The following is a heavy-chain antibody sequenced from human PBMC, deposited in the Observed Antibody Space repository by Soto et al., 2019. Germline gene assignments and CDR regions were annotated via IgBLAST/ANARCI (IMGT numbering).Heavy chain of an antibody. D-gene: IGHD4-17*01. V-gene: IGHV3-33*01. J-gene: IGHJ4*02. Sequence: QVQLVESGGGVVQPGRPPRLSCAASGFTFSSYGMHWVRQAPGKGLEGVAVIWYDGSNKYYADSVKGRCTISRDNSKNTLYLQMNSLRAEDTAVYYCARDKDYGFDYWGQGTLVTVSS. CDR2: IWYDGSNK. CDR3: ARDKDYGFDY. CDR1: GFTFSSYG.